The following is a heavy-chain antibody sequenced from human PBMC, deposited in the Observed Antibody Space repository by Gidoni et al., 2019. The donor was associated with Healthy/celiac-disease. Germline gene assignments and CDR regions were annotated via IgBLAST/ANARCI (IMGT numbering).Heavy chain of an antibody. CDR1: GGSISSGGYS. D-gene: IGHD3-22*01. CDR2: IYHSGST. J-gene: IGHJ4*02. V-gene: IGHV4-30-2*01. CDR3: ARGAKYYYDSSTLDY. Sequence: QLQLQESGSGLVKPSQTLSLTCAVSGGSISSGGYSWSWIRQPPGKGLEWIGYIYHSGSTYYNPSLKSRVTISVDRSKNQFSLKLSSVTAADTAVYYCARGAKYYYDSSTLDYWGQGTLVTVSS.